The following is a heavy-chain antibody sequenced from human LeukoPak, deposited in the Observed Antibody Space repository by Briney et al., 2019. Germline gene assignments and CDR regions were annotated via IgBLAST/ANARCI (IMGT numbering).Heavy chain of an antibody. CDR1: GFTFSSYW. Sequence: GGSLRLSCAASGFTFSSYWMSWVRQAPGKGLEWLANIKQDGSEKYYVDSVKGRFTISRDNAKNSLYLQMNSLRAEDTAVYYCARDIVVVTAIHYGMDVWGQGTTVTVSS. V-gene: IGHV3-7*01. J-gene: IGHJ6*02. CDR3: ARDIVVVTAIHYGMDV. CDR2: IKQDGSEK. D-gene: IGHD2-21*02.